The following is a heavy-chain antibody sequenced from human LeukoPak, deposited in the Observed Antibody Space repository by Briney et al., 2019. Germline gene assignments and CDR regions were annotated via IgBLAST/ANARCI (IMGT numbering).Heavy chain of an antibody. V-gene: IGHV4-4*07. D-gene: IGHD3-3*01. CDR3: ARHNELRFLEWLLDH. Sequence: SETLSLTCTVSGGSISSYYWSWIRQPAGKGLEWIGRIYTSGSTNYNPSLKSRVTMSVDTSKNQFSLKLSSVTAADTAVYYCARHNELRFLEWLLDHWGQGTLVTVSS. CDR1: GGSISSYY. CDR2: IYTSGST. J-gene: IGHJ4*02.